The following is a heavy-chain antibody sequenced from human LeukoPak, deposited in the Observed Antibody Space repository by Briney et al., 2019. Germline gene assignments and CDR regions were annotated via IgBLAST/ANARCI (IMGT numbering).Heavy chain of an antibody. CDR2: ITGSGDNT. D-gene: IGHD3-16*01. J-gene: IGHJ5*02. CDR3: AKDAQPRSRWFDP. V-gene: IGHV3-23*01. Sequence: GGSLRLSCAASGFTFSSYGMTWVRQAPGKGLEWVSGITGSGDNTYYADSVKGRFTISRDNSKNTLYLQMNTLRAEDTAMYYCAKDAQPRSRWFDPWGQGTLVTVSS. CDR1: GFTFSSYG.